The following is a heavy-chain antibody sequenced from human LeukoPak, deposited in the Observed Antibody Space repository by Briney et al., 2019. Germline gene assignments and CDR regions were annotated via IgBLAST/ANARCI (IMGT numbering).Heavy chain of an antibody. D-gene: IGHD3-22*01. CDR2: INPNSGGT. CDR3: ARVCDFVRPRMYYYDSSGYYDEAFDY. CDR1: GHTFTGYY. J-gene: IGHJ4*02. Sequence: ASVKVSCKASGHTFTGYYMHWVRQAPGQGLEWMGWINPNSGGTNYAQKFQGRVTMTRDTSISTAYMELSRLRSDDTAVYYCARVCDFVRPRMYYYDSSGYYDEAFDYWGQGTLVTVSS. V-gene: IGHV1-2*02.